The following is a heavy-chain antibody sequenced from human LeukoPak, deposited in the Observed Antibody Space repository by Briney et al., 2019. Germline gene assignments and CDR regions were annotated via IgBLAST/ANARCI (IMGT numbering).Heavy chain of an antibody. CDR2: IYYSGST. CDR1: GGSISSGGYY. CDR3: ARDKTTTYYDYVWGSYRLPYYFDY. J-gene: IGHJ4*02. V-gene: IGHV4-31*03. Sequence: SETLSLTCTVSGGSISSGGYYWSWIRQHPGKGLEWIGYIYYSGSTYYNPSLKSRVTISVDTSKNQFSLKLSSVTAADTAVYYCARDKTTTYYDYVWGSYRLPYYFDYWGQGTLVTVSS. D-gene: IGHD3-16*02.